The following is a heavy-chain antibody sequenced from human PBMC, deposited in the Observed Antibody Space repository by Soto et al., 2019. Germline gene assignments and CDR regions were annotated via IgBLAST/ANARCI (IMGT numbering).Heavy chain of an antibody. CDR2: RKQDGSEK. J-gene: IGHJ6*02. D-gene: IGHD6-13*01. Sequence: GVTRRCSCAPAAFTASCCARNCVRLAAWKGHEWVANRKQDGSEKDNVDSVKGRFTISRDNAKNSRYLEINNLRVEDTALYYFARWYAAEVWGQESTVTVSS. V-gene: IGHV3-7*03. CDR3: ARWYAAEV. CDR1: AFTASCCA.